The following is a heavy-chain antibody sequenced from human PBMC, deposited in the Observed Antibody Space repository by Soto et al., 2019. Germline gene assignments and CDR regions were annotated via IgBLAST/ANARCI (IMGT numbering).Heavy chain of an antibody. D-gene: IGHD2-8*01. Sequence: GGSLRLSCAASGFTFNSYGMHWVRQAPGKGLEWVAVIRYDGSNTYYADSVKGRFTVSRDNSKNTLYLQMNSLRAEDTAVYYCARDYNGLFYYWGQGTLVTVSS. J-gene: IGHJ4*02. CDR1: GFTFNSYG. CDR3: ARDYNGLFYY. CDR2: IRYDGSNT. V-gene: IGHV3-33*01.